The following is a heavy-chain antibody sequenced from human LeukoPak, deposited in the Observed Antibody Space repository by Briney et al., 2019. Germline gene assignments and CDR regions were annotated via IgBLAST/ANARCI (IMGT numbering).Heavy chain of an antibody. CDR2: IYSDGNT. Sequence: GGSLRLSCAASGFTVSSKYMSWVRRPPGTGLEWVSVIYSDGNTYYADSVKGRFTISRDNSKNTVYLQMNSLRAEDTAVYYCAKDSTAIPVDYWGQGTLVTVSS. D-gene: IGHD2-21*02. V-gene: IGHV3-66*01. CDR1: GFTVSSKY. CDR3: AKDSTAIPVDY. J-gene: IGHJ4*02.